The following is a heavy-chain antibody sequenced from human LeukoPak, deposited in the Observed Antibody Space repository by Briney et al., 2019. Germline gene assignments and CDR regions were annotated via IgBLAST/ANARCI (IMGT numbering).Heavy chain of an antibody. CDR1: GGSISSCDYH. J-gene: IGHJ4*02. CDR3: ARGGSQEYSYGSFDY. D-gene: IGHD5-18*01. V-gene: IGHV4-30-4*08. CDR2: IYYSGST. Sequence: PSETLSLTCTLSGGSISSCDYHWSWIRQPPGKGLEWLGYIYYSGSTYYNPSLKSRVTISVDTSKNQFSLKLSSVTAADTAVYYCARGGSQEYSYGSFDYWGQGTLVTVSS.